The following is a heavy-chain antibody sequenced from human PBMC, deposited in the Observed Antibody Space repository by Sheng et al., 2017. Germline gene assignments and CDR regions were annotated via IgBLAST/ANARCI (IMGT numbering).Heavy chain of an antibody. Sequence: QVQLVQSGGEVKKPGASVKVSCEASGSSFSSFGISWVRQAPGQGLEWMGWISDDHGNTKFPEKFQGRVTLTTDISTSTAYMELRSLTSDDTAVYYCANGGLGELVFDPWGQGTLVIVSS. J-gene: IGHJ5*02. V-gene: IGHV1-18*01. CDR2: ISDDHGNT. CDR1: GSSFSSFG. D-gene: IGHD3-10*01. CDR3: ANGGLGELVFDP.